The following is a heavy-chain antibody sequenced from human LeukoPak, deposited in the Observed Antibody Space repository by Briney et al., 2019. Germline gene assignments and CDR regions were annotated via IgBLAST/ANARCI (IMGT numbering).Heavy chain of an antibody. V-gene: IGHV3-23*01. D-gene: IGHD2-15*01. CDR2: ISDSGSST. Sequence: GRSLTLSWPVSGFTFSSYAINWVRQAAGKVLEWVSAISDSGSSTSYADSVRGPLTIPRDNSKTTQYLKITNLRAEDTAVYYCANGQSGTCYSVDDFWGQGTLVTVSS. CDR3: ANGQSGTCYSVDDF. CDR1: GFTFSSYA. J-gene: IGHJ4*02.